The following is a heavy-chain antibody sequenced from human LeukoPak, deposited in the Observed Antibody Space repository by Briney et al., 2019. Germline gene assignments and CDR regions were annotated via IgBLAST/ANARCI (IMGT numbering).Heavy chain of an antibody. J-gene: IGHJ6*02. CDR3: AKVGYCSGGRCYYYYGMDV. CDR1: GFTFSSYA. D-gene: IGHD2-15*01. Sequence: PGGSLRLSCAASGFTFSSYAMTWVRQAPGKGLEWVSGISDSGYNTKYADSVKGRFTISRDNSKNTLYLQMHSVRVEDTAVYYCAKVGYCSGGRCYYYYGMDVWGQGTTVTVSS. CDR2: ISDSGYNT. V-gene: IGHV3-23*01.